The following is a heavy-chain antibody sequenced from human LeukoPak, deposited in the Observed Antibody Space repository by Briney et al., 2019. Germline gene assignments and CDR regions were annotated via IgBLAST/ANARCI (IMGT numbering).Heavy chain of an antibody. V-gene: IGHV4-31*03. D-gene: IGHD4-17*01. CDR3: ARVTRGRAFDY. CDR1: GGSISSGGYY. J-gene: IGHJ4*02. CDR2: IYYSGST. Sequence: SQTLSLTCTVSGGSISSGGYYWSWIRQHPGKGLEWIGYIYYSGSTYYNPSLKSRVTISVDTSKNQFSLKLSSVTAADTAVYHCARVTRGRAFDYWGQGTLVTVSS.